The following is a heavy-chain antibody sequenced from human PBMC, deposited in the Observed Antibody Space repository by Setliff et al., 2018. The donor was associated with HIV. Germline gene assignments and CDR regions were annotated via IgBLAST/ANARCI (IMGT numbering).Heavy chain of an antibody. CDR1: GDSIRSNNYY. J-gene: IGHJ4*02. V-gene: IGHV4-39*07. D-gene: IGHD6-6*01. CDR2: IHYSRST. Sequence: SETLSLTCNVSGDSIRSNNYYWGWIRQPPGKGLEWIGNIHYSRSTSYNPSFKNRVTFSVDTSKNQFSLTLNSVTAADTAVYYCARGPAGRLVFLSYWGQGTLVTVS. CDR3: ARGPAGRLVFLSY.